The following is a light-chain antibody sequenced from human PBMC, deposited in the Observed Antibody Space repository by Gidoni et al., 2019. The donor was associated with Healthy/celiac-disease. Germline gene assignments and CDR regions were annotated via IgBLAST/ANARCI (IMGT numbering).Light chain of an antibody. CDR1: GSNIVNNY. V-gene: IGLV1-51*02. J-gene: IGLJ1*01. CDR3: GTWDSSLSALYV. CDR2: EYN. Sequence: SLSTPPPPVSAAPGQKVTISCSGTGSNIVNNYLSWSQQPPGTAPKLLIYEYNKRPSGIPDRFSGSKSGTSATLGITGLQTGDEADYYCGTWDSSLSALYVFGSGTKVTVL.